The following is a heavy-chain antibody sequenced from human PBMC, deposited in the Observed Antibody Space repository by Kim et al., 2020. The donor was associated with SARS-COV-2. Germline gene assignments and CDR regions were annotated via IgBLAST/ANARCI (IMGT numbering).Heavy chain of an antibody. CDR2: ISASSGDT. CDR3: ARVTKITAPFYDY. J-gene: IGHJ4*02. CDR1: GFTFSRYG. Sequence: GGSLRLSCAASGFTFSRYGLSWVRQAPGKGLEWVSGISASSGDTYYADSVQGLSTISRDNAKNSLNLQMHSLRAEDTALYYSARVTKITAPFYDYWGRGT. D-gene: IGHD4-4*01. V-gene: IGHV3-23*01.